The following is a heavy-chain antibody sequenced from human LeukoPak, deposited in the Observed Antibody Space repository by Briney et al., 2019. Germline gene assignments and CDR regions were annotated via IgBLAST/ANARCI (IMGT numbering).Heavy chain of an antibody. CDR1: GLSFSSYV. D-gene: IGHD5-24*01. CDR2: ISRNGDSA. CDR3: VKSPHYNVYVFDH. Sequence: GGSLRLSCTASGLSFSSYVMHWVRQAPGKGLECVSAISRNGDSAYYADSVRGRFTISRDNSKNSVYLQLSSLRFEDTAMYYCVKSPHYNVYVFDHWGQGTLVIVSS. J-gene: IGHJ4*02. V-gene: IGHV3-64*03.